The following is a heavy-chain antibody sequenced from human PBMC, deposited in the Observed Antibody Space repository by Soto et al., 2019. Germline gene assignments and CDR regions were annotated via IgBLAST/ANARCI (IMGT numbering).Heavy chain of an antibody. Sequence: QITLKESGPTLVKPTQTLTLTCTYSGFSLTTSGAGVGWIRQPPGKALEWLALISWKDDKRYNPGLESRLTXTXXXXXXXXXXXXXXXXXXXXXXXXXXXXXXXNY. CDR1: GFSLTTSGAG. V-gene: IGHV2-5*01. CDR2: ISWKDDK. CDR3: XXXXXXNY. J-gene: IGHJ6*01.